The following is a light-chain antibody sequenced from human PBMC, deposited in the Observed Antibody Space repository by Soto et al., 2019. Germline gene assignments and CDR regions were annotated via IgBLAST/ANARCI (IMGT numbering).Light chain of an antibody. CDR2: DAS. J-gene: IGKJ1*01. Sequence: DIQMTQSPSILSASVGDRVTITCRSSQTITNWLAWYQQKPGKAPRLLIYDASSLESWVPSRFSGSGSGTEFTLTISSLQSEDFAVYYCQQYNNWPTFGQGTKVDIK. V-gene: IGKV1-5*01. CDR1: QTITNW. CDR3: QQYNNWPT.